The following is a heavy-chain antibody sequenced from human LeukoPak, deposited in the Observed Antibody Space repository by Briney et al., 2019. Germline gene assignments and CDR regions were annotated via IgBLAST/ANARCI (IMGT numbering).Heavy chain of an antibody. CDR2: INHSGST. Sequence: SETLSLTCAVYGGSFSGYYWSWIRQPPGKGLEWIGEINHSGSTNYNPSLKSRVTISVDTSKNQFSLQLNSVTPEDTAVYYCARDPPGYGRAFDIWGQGTMVTVSS. V-gene: IGHV4-34*01. CDR1: GGSFSGYY. CDR3: ARDPPGYGRAFDI. J-gene: IGHJ3*02. D-gene: IGHD4-17*01.